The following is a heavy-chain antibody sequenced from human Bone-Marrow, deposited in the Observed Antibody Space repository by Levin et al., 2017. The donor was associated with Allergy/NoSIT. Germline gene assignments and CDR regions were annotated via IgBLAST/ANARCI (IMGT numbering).Heavy chain of an antibody. CDR3: ARGTENVDCSSTSCSRGDFDY. V-gene: IGHV4-34*01. CDR2: INHSGST. J-gene: IGHJ4*02. D-gene: IGHD2-2*01. CDR1: GGSFSGYY. Sequence: SETLSLTCAVFGGSFSGYYWSWIRQPPGKGLEWIGEINHSGSTNYNPSLKSRVTISVDTSKNQFSLKLSSVTAADTAVYYCARGTENVDCSSTSCSRGDFDYWGQGTLVTVSS.